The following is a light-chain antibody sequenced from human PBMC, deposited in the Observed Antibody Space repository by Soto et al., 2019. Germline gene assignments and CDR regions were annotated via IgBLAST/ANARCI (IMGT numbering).Light chain of an antibody. CDR1: QGISSF. Sequence: IPLTQSPSSLSASVGDSVTITCRASQGISSFLAWYQQKPGKAPKLLIYAASTLQSGVPSRFSGSGSGTDFTLTISSLQPEDFAVYYCQQYNNWPRYTFGQGTKLEIK. CDR2: AAS. V-gene: IGKV1-9*01. CDR3: QQYNNWPRYT. J-gene: IGKJ2*01.